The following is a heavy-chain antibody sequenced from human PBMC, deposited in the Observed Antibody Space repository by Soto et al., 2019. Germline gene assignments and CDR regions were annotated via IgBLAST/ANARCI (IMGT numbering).Heavy chain of an antibody. D-gene: IGHD3-3*01. V-gene: IGHV3-73*01. CDR2: IRSKANSYAT. Sequence: GGSLRLSCAASGFPFSGSAMHGVRQASGKGLEWVGRIRSKANSYATAYAASVKGRFTISRDDSKNTAYLQMNSLRDEDTAVYYCARVIWSGHLTSDLWGQGTLVTVSS. CDR1: GFPFSGSA. J-gene: IGHJ5*02. CDR3: ARVIWSGHLTSDL.